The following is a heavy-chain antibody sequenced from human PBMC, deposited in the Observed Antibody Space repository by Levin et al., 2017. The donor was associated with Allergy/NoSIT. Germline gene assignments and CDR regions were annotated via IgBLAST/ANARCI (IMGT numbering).Heavy chain of an antibody. CDR2: IKQDGSEK. CDR1: GFTFSSYW. Sequence: PGGSLRLSCAASGFTFSSYWMSWVRQAPGKGLEWVANIKQDGSEKYYVDSAKGRFTISRDNAKNSLYLQMNSLRAEDTAVYYCAREGMYYDFWSGYPYYFDYWGQGTLVTVSS. CDR3: AREGMYYDFWSGYPYYFDY. V-gene: IGHV3-7*01. J-gene: IGHJ4*02. D-gene: IGHD3-3*01.